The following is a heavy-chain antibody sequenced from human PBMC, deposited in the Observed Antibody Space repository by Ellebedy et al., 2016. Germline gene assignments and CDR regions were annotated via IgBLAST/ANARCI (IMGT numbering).Heavy chain of an antibody. CDR2: ISPDGSKK. Sequence: GESLKISXAASGFTFSSYGMYWVRQAPGKGLEFVPLISPDGSKKNYVDSVKGRFTISRDNFKNTVYLQMNSLRDEDTAVYYCARSSRGRGDYFDYWGQGILVTVSS. V-gene: IGHV3-33*01. CDR3: ARSSRGRGDYFDY. CDR1: GFTFSSYG. J-gene: IGHJ4*02. D-gene: IGHD3-16*01.